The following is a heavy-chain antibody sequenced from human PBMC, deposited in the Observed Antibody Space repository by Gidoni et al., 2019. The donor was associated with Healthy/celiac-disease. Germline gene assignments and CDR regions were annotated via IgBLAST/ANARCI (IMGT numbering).Heavy chain of an antibody. V-gene: IGHV5-51*01. CDR1: GYSFTSYW. CDR3: ARGRDYYDSSGYYYVLDY. D-gene: IGHD3-22*01. Sequence: EVQLVQSGAEVKKPGESLKISCKGSGYSFTSYWNGWVRQMPGIGLEWMGIIYPGDSDTRYSPSFQGQVTISADKSISTAYLQWSSLKASDTAMYYCARGRDYYDSSGYYYVLDYWGQGTLVTVSS. J-gene: IGHJ4*02. CDR2: IYPGDSDT.